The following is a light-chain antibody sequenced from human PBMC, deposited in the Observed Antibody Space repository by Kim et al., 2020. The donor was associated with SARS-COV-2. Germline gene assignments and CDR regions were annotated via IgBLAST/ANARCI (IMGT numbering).Light chain of an antibody. CDR1: QSVSNN. CDR3: QQYDDWPPWT. J-gene: IGKJ1*01. Sequence: APGETATLSCRDSQSVSNNGAWYQQKPGQAPRLLIYGASTRATDVPARFSGSGSGTDFTLTISSLQSEDLAVYHCQQYDDWPPWTFGQGTKVDIK. CDR2: GAS. V-gene: IGKV3-15*01.